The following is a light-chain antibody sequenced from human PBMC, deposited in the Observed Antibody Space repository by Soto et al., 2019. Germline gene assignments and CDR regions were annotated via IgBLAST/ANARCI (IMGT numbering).Light chain of an antibody. CDR3: QQYYSTPPT. CDR1: QSVLYSSNNKNY. J-gene: IGKJ1*01. V-gene: IGKV4-1*01. CDR2: WAS. Sequence: DIVMTQSPDSLAVSLGERATINCKYSQSVLYSSNNKNYLAWYQQKPGQPPKLLINWASTRDSGVPDRFSGSGSGTDFTLTISSLQAEDVAVYYCQQYYSTPPTFGHGTKVEIK.